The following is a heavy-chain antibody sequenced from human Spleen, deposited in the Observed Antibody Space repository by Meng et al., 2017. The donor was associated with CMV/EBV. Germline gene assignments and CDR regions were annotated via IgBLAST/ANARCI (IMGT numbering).Heavy chain of an antibody. CDR2: SDYGGST. V-gene: IGHV4-39*01. CDR3: ARADYDFLSGYAFHYFDY. CDR1: STSSSTYY. J-gene: IGHJ4*02. D-gene: IGHD3-3*01. Sequence: STSSSTYYWGWIRQHPGKGLEWIGTSDYGGSTDYNVSIKSRVTISVYTSKNQFSLKVSSVTAADMAVYYCARADYDFLSGYAFHYFDYWGQGTLVTVSS.